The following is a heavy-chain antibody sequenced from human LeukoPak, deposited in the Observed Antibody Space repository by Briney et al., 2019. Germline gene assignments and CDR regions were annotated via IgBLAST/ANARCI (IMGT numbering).Heavy chain of an antibody. V-gene: IGHV1-69*04. Sequence: SVKVSCKASGGTFSSYAISWVRQAPGQGLEWMGRIIPILGIANYAQKFQGRVTITADKSTSTAYMELSSLRSEDTAVYYCALTLSPPTVDRQLEILYYYYGMDVWGQGTTVTVSS. CDR3: ALTLSPPTVDRQLEILYYYYGMDV. CDR1: GGTFSSYA. D-gene: IGHD6-13*01. CDR2: IIPILGIA. J-gene: IGHJ6*02.